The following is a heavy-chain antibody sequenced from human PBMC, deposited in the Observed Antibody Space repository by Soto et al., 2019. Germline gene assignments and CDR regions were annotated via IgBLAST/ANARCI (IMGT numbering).Heavy chain of an antibody. CDR3: ARHGLENAYYYYYGMDV. V-gene: IGHV5-10-1*01. J-gene: IGHJ6*02. D-gene: IGHD2-2*01. CDR2: IDPSDSCT. CDR1: GYSFTSYW. Sequence: GESLKISCKGSGYSFTSYWISWVRQMPGKGLEWMGRIDPSDSCTNYSPSFQGHVTISADKSISTAYLQWSSLKASDTAMYYCARHGLENAYYYYYGMDVWGQGTTVTRLL.